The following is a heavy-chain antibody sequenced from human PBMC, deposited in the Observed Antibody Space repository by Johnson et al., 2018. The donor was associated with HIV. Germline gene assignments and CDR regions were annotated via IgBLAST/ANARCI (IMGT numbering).Heavy chain of an antibody. CDR2: ISASGGSA. V-gene: IGHV3-23*04. D-gene: IGHD6-13*01. CDR3: AREPSIAAAGGDGAFDI. J-gene: IGHJ3*02. Sequence: VQLVESGGGVVQPGGSLRLSCSASGFTFSNYVMTWVRQAPGKGLQWVSDISASGGSAYYADSVKGRFTISRDSSKNTLYLQMNSLRAEDTAVYYCAREPSIAAAGGDGAFDIWGQGTMVSVSS. CDR1: GFTFSNYV.